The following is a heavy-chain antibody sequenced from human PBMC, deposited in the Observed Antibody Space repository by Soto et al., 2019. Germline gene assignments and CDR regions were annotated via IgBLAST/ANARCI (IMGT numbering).Heavy chain of an antibody. V-gene: IGHV3-9*01. CDR2: ISWSSGSI. CDR1: GFTFDDYA. D-gene: IGHD3-16*02. CDR3: AKAVTFGGVIAETDAFDI. J-gene: IGHJ3*02. Sequence: GGSLRLSCAASGFTFDDYAMHWVRQAPGKGLEWVSGISWSSGSIGYADSVKGRFTISRDNAKNSLYLQMNSLRAEDTALYYCAKAVTFGGVIAETDAFDIWGQGTMVTVSS.